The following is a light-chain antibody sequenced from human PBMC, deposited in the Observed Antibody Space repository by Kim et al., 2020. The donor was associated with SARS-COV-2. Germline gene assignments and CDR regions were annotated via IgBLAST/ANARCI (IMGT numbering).Light chain of an antibody. J-gene: IGLJ1*01. Sequence: PRKTAIITCGGNDIGSKSVHWYQQRPGQAPVLVLYYNTDRPSGIPERFSGSNSGNTATLTINRVEAGDEADYYCQVWDISSDHYVFGTGTKVTVL. CDR1: DIGSKS. V-gene: IGLV3-21*04. CDR2: YNT. CDR3: QVWDISSDHYV.